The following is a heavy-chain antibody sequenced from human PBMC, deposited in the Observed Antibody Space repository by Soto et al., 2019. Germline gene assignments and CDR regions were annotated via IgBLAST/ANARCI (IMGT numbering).Heavy chain of an antibody. V-gene: IGHV1-69*02. CDR1: GGTFSSYT. D-gene: IGHD3-10*01. Sequence: SVKVSCKASGGTFSSYTISWVRQAPGQGLEWMGRIIPILGIANYAQKFQGRVTITADKSTSTAYMELSSLRSEDTAVYYCASGVRGVMDYYGMDFWGQGTTVTVSS. CDR2: IIPILGIA. CDR3: ASGVRGVMDYYGMDF. J-gene: IGHJ6*02.